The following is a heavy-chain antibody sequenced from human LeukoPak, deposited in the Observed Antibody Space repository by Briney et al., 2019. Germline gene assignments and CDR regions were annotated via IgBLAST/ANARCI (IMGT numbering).Heavy chain of an antibody. J-gene: IGHJ6*03. D-gene: IGHD3-10*01. CDR2: IRYNGNNQ. CDR1: GFTFNNYG. Sequence: PGGSLRLSCAASGFTFNNYGMHWVRQAPGKGLEWVAFIRYNGNNQYYADSVKGRFTISRDNSKNTLYLQMNSLKGDDTAVYYWGKDSAFYYIDVWGKGPTVIISS. CDR3: GKDSAFYYIDV. V-gene: IGHV3-30*02.